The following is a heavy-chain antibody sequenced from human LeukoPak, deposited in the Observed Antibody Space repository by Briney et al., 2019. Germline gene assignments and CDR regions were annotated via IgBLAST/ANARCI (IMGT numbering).Heavy chain of an antibody. J-gene: IGHJ4*02. Sequence: SETLSLTCTVSGGSISSGGHYWSWIRQHPGKGLEWIGYIYYSGSTYYNPSLKSRVTISVDTSKNQFSLKLSSVTAADTAVYYCARDLKGFSYFDYWGQGTLVTVSS. CDR3: ARDLKGFSYFDY. CDR1: GGSISSGGHY. V-gene: IGHV4-31*03. CDR2: IYYSGST.